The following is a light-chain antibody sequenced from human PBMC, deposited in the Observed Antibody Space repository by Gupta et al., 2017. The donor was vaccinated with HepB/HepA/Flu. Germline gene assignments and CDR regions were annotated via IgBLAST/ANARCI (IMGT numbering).Light chain of an antibody. CDR1: SSDVGGYNY. Sequence: QSALTQPRSVSGSPGQSLTISCPGTSSDVGGYNYVSWYQQHPGKAPKLMIYDVSKRPSGVPDRFSGSKSGNTASLTISGLQAEDEADYYCCSYAGSYTFVVFGGGTKLTVL. J-gene: IGLJ2*01. CDR2: DVS. V-gene: IGLV2-11*01. CDR3: CSYAGSYTFVV.